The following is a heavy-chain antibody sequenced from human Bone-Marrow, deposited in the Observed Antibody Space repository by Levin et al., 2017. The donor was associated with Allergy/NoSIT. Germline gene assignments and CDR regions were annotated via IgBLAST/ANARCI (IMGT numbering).Heavy chain of an antibody. J-gene: IGHJ4*02. V-gene: IGHV3-9*01. CDR3: AKVGRFGEYQQMEYYFDY. CDR2: ISWNSDIR. D-gene: IGHD3-10*01. Sequence: PGGSLRLSCAASGFTFDDYGMHWVRQAPGKGLEWVSGISWNSDIRGYADSVKGRFTISRDNAKNSLSLQMNSLRPEDTAVYFCAKVGRFGEYQQMEYYFDYWGQGTLVTVSP. CDR1: GFTFDDYG.